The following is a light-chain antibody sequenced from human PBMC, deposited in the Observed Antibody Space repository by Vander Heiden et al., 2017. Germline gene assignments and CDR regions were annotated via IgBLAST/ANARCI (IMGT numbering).Light chain of an antibody. CDR2: DAS. Sequence: DIQVTQSPSTLSASVGDTVTITCRASENIVRWLAWYQQKPGKAPKLLIYDASSLERGVPSRFSGSGFGTEFTLTISSLEPDDFATYYCQQYNGYFKTFGPGTKLEIK. V-gene: IGKV1-5*01. CDR1: ENIVRW. J-gene: IGKJ2*01. CDR3: QQYNGYFKT.